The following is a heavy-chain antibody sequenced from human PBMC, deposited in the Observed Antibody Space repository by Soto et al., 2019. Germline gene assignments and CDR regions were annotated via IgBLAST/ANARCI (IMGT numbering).Heavy chain of an antibody. J-gene: IGHJ4*02. D-gene: IGHD1-26*01. Sequence: QVQLVESGGGVVQPGRSLRLSCAASGFTFTNCAMHWVRQAPGKGLEWVAVVGSDGMHKYYGDFVKGRFTISRDTSENTVYLQMDRLTSEDTAVHYCARDVIVDAPDYFHYWGRGTLVTVSS. V-gene: IGHV3-30*01. CDR2: VGSDGMHK. CDR1: GFTFTNCA. CDR3: ARDVIVDAPDYFHY.